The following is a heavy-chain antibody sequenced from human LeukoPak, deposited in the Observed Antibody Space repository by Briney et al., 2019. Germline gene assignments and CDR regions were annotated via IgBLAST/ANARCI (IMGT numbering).Heavy chain of an antibody. D-gene: IGHD2-15*01. J-gene: IGHJ6*02. Sequence: ASVKVSCKASGYTFTSYDINWVRQATGQGLEWMGWMNPNSGNTGYAQKFQGRVTMTRNTSISTAYMELSSLRSEDTAVYYCARDRSVHPCYYYGMDVWGQGTTVTVSS. CDR2: MNPNSGNT. CDR1: GYTFTSYD. V-gene: IGHV1-8*01. CDR3: ARDRSVHPCYYYGMDV.